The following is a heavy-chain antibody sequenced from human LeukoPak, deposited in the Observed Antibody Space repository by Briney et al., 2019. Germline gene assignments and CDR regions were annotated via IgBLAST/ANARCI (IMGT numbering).Heavy chain of an antibody. Sequence: PSETLSLTCTVSGGSISSGSYYWSWIRQPPGKGLEWIGYIYYNGSTNYNPSLKSRVTISVDTSKNQFSLNLSSVTAADTAVYYCARGDSGWSADFDYWGQGTLVTVSS. CDR1: GGSISSGSYY. D-gene: IGHD6-19*01. V-gene: IGHV4-61*01. CDR3: ARGDSGWSADFDY. CDR2: IYYNGST. J-gene: IGHJ4*02.